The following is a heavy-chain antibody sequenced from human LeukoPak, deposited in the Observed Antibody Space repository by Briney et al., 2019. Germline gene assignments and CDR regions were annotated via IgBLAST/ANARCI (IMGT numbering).Heavy chain of an antibody. CDR2: MWNDGITG. CDR3: ARDGSGWSSDY. D-gene: IGHD6-19*01. J-gene: IGHJ4*02. CDR1: GFNFRDSG. Sequence: GGSLRLSCAASGFNFRDSGMHWVRQAPGKGLEWVAVMWNDGITGKYADSVRGRFNVSRDNSKNTVYLQMDSLRADDTSVYYCARDGSGWSSDYWGRGTLVTVSS. V-gene: IGHV3-33*01.